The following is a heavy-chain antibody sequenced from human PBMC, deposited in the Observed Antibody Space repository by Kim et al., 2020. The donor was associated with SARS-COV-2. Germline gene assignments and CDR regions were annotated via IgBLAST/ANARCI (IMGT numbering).Heavy chain of an antibody. Sequence: SETLSLTCTVSGGSISSSSYYWGWIRQPPGKGLEWIGSIYYSGSTYYNPSLKSRVTISVDTSKNQFSLKLSSVTAADTAVYYCARRVDPLEWLFGYAFDIWGQGTMVTVSS. J-gene: IGHJ3*02. CDR3: ARRVDPLEWLFGYAFDI. D-gene: IGHD3-3*01. V-gene: IGHV4-39*01. CDR1: GGSISSSSYY. CDR2: IYYSGST.